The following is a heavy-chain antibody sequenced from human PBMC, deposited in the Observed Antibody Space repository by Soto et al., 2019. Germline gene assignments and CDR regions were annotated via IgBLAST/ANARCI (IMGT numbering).Heavy chain of an antibody. V-gene: IGHV1-69*13. CDR1: GGTFSSYA. J-gene: IGHJ4*02. CDR3: ASLETRYYYDSSGYYPLDY. Sequence: ASVKVSCKASGGTFSSYAISWVRQAPGQGLEWMGGIIPIFGTANYAQKFQGRVTITADESTSTAYMELSSLRSEDTAVYYCASLETRYYYDSSGYYPLDYWGQGTLVTVSS. CDR2: IIPIFGTA. D-gene: IGHD3-22*01.